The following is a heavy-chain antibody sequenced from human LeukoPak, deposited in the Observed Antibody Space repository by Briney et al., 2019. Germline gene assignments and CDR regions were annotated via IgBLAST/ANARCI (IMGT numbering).Heavy chain of an antibody. CDR3: AKDGDRIAAAENYYMDV. CDR1: GFTFSSYG. Sequence: GSLRLSCAASGFTFSSYGMHWVRQAPGKGLEWVAFIRYDGSNKYYADSVKGRFTISRDNSKNTLYLQMNSLRAEDTAVYYCAKDGDRIAAAENYYMDVWGKGTTVTVSS. CDR2: IRYDGSNK. D-gene: IGHD6-13*01. J-gene: IGHJ6*03. V-gene: IGHV3-30*02.